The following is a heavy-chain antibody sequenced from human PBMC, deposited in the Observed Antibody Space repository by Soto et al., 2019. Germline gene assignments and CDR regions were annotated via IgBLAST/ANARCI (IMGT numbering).Heavy chain of an antibody. Sequence: EVQLVESGGGLVKPGGSLRLSCAASGFTFSSYSMNWVRQAPGKGLEWVSSISSSSSYIYYADSVKGRFTISRDNAKNSLYLQMNSLRADDTAVYYCARDHYYGSGRNYYYYYGMDVWGQGTTVTVSS. J-gene: IGHJ6*02. CDR2: ISSSSSYI. D-gene: IGHD3-10*01. CDR1: GFTFSSYS. V-gene: IGHV3-21*01. CDR3: ARDHYYGSGRNYYYYYGMDV.